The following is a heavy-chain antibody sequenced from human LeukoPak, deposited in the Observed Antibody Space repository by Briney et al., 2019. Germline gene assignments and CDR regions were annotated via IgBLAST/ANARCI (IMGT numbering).Heavy chain of an antibody. CDR3: ARAAAAGPHYYYGMDV. CDR2: IYYSGST. V-gene: IGHV4-59*01. D-gene: IGHD6-13*01. Sequence: PSETLSLTCSVSGGPISGYYWSWIRQPPGKGPEWIGYIYYSGSTNYNPSLKSRVTISVDTSKNQFSLKLTSLTAADTAVYYCARAAAAGPHYYYGMDVWGKGTTVTVSS. J-gene: IGHJ6*04. CDR1: GGPISGYY.